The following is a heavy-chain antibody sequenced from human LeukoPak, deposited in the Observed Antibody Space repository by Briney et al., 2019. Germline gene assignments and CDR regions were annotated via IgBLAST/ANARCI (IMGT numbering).Heavy chain of an antibody. CDR3: ARPMPSPQGDAFDI. CDR2: INHSGST. Sequence: SETLSLTCAVYGGSFSGYYWSWIRQPPGKGLEWIGEINHSGSTNYNPSLKSRVTISVDTSKDQFSLKLSSVTAADTAVYYCARPMPSPQGDAFDIWGQGTMVTVSS. J-gene: IGHJ3*02. V-gene: IGHV4-34*01. D-gene: IGHD2-2*01. CDR1: GGSFSGYY.